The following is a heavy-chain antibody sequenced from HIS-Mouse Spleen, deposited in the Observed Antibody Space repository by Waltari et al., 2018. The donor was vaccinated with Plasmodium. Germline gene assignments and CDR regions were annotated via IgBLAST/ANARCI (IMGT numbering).Heavy chain of an antibody. J-gene: IGHJ2*01. D-gene: IGHD6-13*01. CDR1: GCTLSRYG. Sequence: EVQLVEPGGGWVQPGGSLRLSCAASGCTLSRYGMTWVRQAPGRGREWVGNTKQDGSDKDYVDSVTRRFTISRDNAKNALYLQMNSLRAEATAVYYCASRWYLYFVLWGRRTLVTGSS. CDR3: ASRWYLYFVL. CDR2: TKQDGSDK. V-gene: IGHV3-7*02.